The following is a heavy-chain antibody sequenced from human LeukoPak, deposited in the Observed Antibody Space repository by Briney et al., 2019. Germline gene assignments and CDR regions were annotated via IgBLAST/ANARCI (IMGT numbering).Heavy chain of an antibody. CDR1: GFTFSIYA. J-gene: IGHJ4*02. CDR2: FSSSGGTT. V-gene: IGHV3-23*01. D-gene: IGHD5-24*01. Sequence: PGGSLRLSCAASGFTFSIYAMSWVRQAPGKGLEWVAAFSSSGGTTYYADSMRGRFSISRDNSKSMLYLEMSSLRADDTAVYYCAKVAARRDYEAYFEYWGQGTQVTVSS. CDR3: AKVAARRDYEAYFEY.